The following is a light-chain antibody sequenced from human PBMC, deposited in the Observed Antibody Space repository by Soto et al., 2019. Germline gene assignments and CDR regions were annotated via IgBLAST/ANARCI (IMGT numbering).Light chain of an antibody. CDR2: AAS. CDR3: QQSYSTPYT. CDR1: QSVSRY. Sequence: DIQMTQSPSSLSASVGDRVTITCRASQSVSRYLNWYQQKPGKAPKLLISAASSLQSGVPSRFSVYGSGTDFTLTISSLQPEDSATYSCQQSYSTPYTFGQETKLEIK. J-gene: IGKJ2*01. V-gene: IGKV1-39*01.